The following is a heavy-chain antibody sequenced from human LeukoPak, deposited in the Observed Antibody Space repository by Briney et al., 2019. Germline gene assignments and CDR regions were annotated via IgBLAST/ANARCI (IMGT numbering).Heavy chain of an antibody. CDR3: ASHSSGWQQTYFDY. CDR2: INLSDGTT. D-gene: IGHD6-19*01. Sequence: RASVKVSCKASGYTFTTYYIHWVRQAPGQGLEWMGRINLSDGTTTYAQKFQGRVTMTRDTSTSTVHMELSSLRSEDTAAYYCASHSSGWQQTYFDYWGQGTLVTVSS. CDR1: GYTFTTYY. J-gene: IGHJ4*02. V-gene: IGHV1-46*01.